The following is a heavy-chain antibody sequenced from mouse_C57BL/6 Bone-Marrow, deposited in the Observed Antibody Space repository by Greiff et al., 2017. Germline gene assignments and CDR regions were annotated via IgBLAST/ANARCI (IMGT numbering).Heavy chain of an antibody. J-gene: IGHJ3*01. D-gene: IGHD2-3*01. CDR2: INPSSGYS. CDR1: GYTFTSYW. CDR3: AGVYDGYSSWFAY. Sequence: QVLLQQSGAELAKPGASVMLSCTASGYTFTSYWMHWVKQRPGQGLEWIGYINPSSGYSKSNQKSTDKATLTADKSSSKAYMQLRSLTYEDSAVYYCAGVYDGYSSWFAYWGQGTLVTVSA. V-gene: IGHV1-7*01.